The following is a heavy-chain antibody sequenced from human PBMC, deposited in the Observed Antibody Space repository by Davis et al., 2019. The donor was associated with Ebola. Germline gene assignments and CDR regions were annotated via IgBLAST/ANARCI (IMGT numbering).Heavy chain of an antibody. CDR1: GGSISSYY. D-gene: IGHD6-13*01. J-gene: IGHJ6*02. CDR3: ARSIRAKAAAAIIYYYYYGMDV. CDR2: INHSGST. V-gene: IGHV4-34*01. Sequence: PSETLSLTCTVSGGSISSYYWSWIRQPPGKGLEWIGEINHSGSTNYNPSLKSRVTISVDTSKNQFSLKLSSVTAADTAVYYCARSIRAKAAAAIIYYYYYGMDVWGQGTTVTVSS.